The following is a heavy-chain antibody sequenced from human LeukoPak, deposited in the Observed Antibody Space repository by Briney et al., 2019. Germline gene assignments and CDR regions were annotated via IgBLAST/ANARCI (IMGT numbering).Heavy chain of an antibody. CDR1: GFSFSDYG. CDR3: TKGYSGSYLDLAFDI. J-gene: IGHJ3*02. CDR2: ISYDGSKK. V-gene: IGHV3-30*18. D-gene: IGHD1-26*01. Sequence: GGPVRLSCAASGFSFSDYGMHWVRQPPGKGLEWVAVISYDGSKKYYADSVKGRFTTSRDNSKNTLYLQLNGLRADDTAVYYCTKGYSGSYLDLAFDIWGQGTMVTASS.